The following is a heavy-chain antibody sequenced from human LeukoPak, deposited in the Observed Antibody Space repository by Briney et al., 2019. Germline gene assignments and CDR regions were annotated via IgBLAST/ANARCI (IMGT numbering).Heavy chain of an antibody. J-gene: IGHJ4*02. CDR2: IIPIFGTA. D-gene: IGHD2-21*02. CDR3: ARDSETYCGGDCYYDY. V-gene: IGHV1-69*13. Sequence: ASVKVSCKASGGTFSSYAISWVRQAPGQGLEWTGGIIPIFGTANYAQKFQGRVTITADESTNTAYMELSSLRSEDTAVYYCARDSETYCGGDCYYDYWGQGTLVTVSS. CDR1: GGTFSSYA.